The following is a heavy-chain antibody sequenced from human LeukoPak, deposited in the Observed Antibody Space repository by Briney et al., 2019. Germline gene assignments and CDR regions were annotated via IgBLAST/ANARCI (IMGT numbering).Heavy chain of an antibody. D-gene: IGHD3-3*01. V-gene: IGHV4-38-2*01. J-gene: IGHJ4*02. CDR1: GYTLNSGYY. CDR3: ARQLVLGVKTFDS. CDR2: IFNSGST. Sequence: PSETLSLTCAVCGYTLNSGYYWGWIRQSPGKGLEWIGNIFNSGSTYFNPSLNSRVTISLDTSKNHFSLELKSVTAADTALYFCARQLVLGVKTFDSWGQGTLVAVSS.